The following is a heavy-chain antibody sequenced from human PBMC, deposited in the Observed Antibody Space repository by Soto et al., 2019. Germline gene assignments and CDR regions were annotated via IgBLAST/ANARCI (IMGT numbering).Heavy chain of an antibody. V-gene: IGHV4-34*01. CDR1: GGSFSGYY. CDR2: INHSGST. Sequence: QVQLQQWGAGLLKPSETLSLTCAVYGGSFSGYYWSWIRQPPGKGLEWIGEINHSGSTNYNPSLKSRVTISVDTSKNQFSLKLSSVTVADTAVYYCARGGFSGIAVAGTHLDYWGQGTLVTVSS. D-gene: IGHD6-19*01. CDR3: ARGGFSGIAVAGTHLDY. J-gene: IGHJ4*02.